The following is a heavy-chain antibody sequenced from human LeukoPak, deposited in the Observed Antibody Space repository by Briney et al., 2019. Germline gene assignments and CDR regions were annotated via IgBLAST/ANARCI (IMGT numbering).Heavy chain of an antibody. Sequence: PGGSLRLSCAASGFTVSSNYMSWVRQAPGKGLEWVSAISGSGGNTYYADSVKGRFTISRDNSKNTLYLQMNSLRAEDSAAYYCAKLRSGTTGNVEIWGQGTMVTVSS. CDR3: AKLRSGTTGNVEI. CDR1: GFTVSSNY. CDR2: ISGSGGNT. D-gene: IGHD1-26*01. V-gene: IGHV3-23*01. J-gene: IGHJ3*02.